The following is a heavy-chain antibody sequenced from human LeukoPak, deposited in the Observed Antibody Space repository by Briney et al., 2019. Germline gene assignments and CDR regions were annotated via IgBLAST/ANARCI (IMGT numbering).Heavy chain of an antibody. J-gene: IGHJ4*02. Sequence: GGSLRLSCAASGFTFSSYGMHWVRQAPGKGLEWVAFIRYDGSNKYYADSVKGRFTISRDNSKNTLYLQMNSLRAEDTAVYYCAKAKNLGLAAAGQFDYWGQGTLVTVSS. CDR3: AKAKNLGLAAAGQFDY. D-gene: IGHD6-13*01. CDR1: GFTFSSYG. CDR2: IRYDGSNK. V-gene: IGHV3-30*02.